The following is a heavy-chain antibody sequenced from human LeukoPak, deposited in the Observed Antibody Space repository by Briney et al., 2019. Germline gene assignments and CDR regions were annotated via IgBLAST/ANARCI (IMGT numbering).Heavy chain of an antibody. Sequence: GGSLRLSCAASGSTISGSSMHWVRQASGKGLEWVGRIRSKANSYATAYAASVKGRFTLSRDDSKNTAFLQMNSLKTEDTAVYYCTFFNYGANSVLSYWGQGTLVTVSS. CDR3: TFFNYGANSVLSY. D-gene: IGHD4-23*01. CDR1: GSTISGSS. CDR2: IRSKANSYAT. V-gene: IGHV3-73*01. J-gene: IGHJ4*02.